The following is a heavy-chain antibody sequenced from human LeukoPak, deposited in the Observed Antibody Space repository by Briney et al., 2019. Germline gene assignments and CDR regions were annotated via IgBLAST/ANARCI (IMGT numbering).Heavy chain of an antibody. CDR3: ARTGHTIFGVVPFDY. V-gene: IGHV4-61*02. CDR1: GGSISSGSYY. J-gene: IGHJ4*02. D-gene: IGHD3-3*01. Sequence: SQTLSLTCTVSGGSISSGSYYWSWIRRPAGKGLEWIGRIYTSGSTNYNPSLKSRVTISVDTSKNQFSLKLSSVTAADTAVYYCARTGHTIFGVVPFDYWGQGTLVTVSS. CDR2: IYTSGST.